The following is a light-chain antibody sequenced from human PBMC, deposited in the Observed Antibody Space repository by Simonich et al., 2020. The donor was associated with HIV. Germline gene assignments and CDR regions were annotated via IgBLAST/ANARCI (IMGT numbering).Light chain of an antibody. V-gene: IGLV3-25*03. Sequence: SFELTQPPSVSGSPGQTARITCSGDALPKQYIYWYQQKPGQAPVMVIYQDSERPSVIPERLSGSSSGTTVTLTISGVQAEDEADYYCQSADSSGSWVFGGGTKLTVL. CDR1: ALPKQY. J-gene: IGLJ3*02. CDR2: QDS. CDR3: QSADSSGSWV.